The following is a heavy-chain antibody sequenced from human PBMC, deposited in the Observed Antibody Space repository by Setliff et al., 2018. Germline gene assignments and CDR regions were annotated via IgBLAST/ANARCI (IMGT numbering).Heavy chain of an antibody. CDR2: IYTTGST. Sequence: PSETLSLTCTVSGGSISSYYWSWIRQPAGKGLEWIGHIYTTGSTNYNPSLKSRVTLSVDTSKNQSSLKLTSVTAADTAIYYCARTPYYYDTAGYDFWGQGTLVTVSS. D-gene: IGHD3-22*01. J-gene: IGHJ4*02. V-gene: IGHV4-4*07. CDR1: GGSISSYY. CDR3: ARTPYYYDTAGYDF.